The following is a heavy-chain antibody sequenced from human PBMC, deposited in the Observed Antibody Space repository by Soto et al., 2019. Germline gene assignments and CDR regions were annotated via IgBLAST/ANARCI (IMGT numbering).Heavy chain of an antibody. D-gene: IGHD3-9*01. CDR1: GFTFSSYG. CDR3: ARGGGGYYDILTGDYYYYGMDV. CDR2: IWYDGSNK. J-gene: IGHJ6*02. V-gene: IGHV3-33*01. Sequence: PGGSLRLSCAASGFTFSSYGMHWVRQAPGKGLEWVAVIWYDGSNKYYADSVKGRFTISRDNSKNTLYLQMNSLRAEDTAVYYCARGGGGYYDILTGDYYYYGMDVWGQGTTVTVSS.